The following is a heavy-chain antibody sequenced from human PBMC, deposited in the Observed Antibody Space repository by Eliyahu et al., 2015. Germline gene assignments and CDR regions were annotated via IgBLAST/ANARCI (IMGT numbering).Heavy chain of an antibody. J-gene: IGHJ6*01. CDR1: GYTFTSYG. CDR2: ISAYNGNT. D-gene: IGHD1-1*01. CDR3: ARDRFLWYNWNDFGYYGMDV. V-gene: IGHV1-18*01. Sequence: QVQLVQSGAEVKKPGASVKVSCKASGYTFTSYGISWVRQAPGQGLEWMGWISAYNGNTNYAQKLQGRVTMTTDTSTSTAYMELRSLRSDDTAVYYCARDRFLWYNWNDFGYYGMDVWGQGTTVTVSS.